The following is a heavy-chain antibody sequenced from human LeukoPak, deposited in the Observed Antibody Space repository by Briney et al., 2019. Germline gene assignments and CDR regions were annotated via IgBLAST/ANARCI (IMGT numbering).Heavy chain of an antibody. J-gene: IGHJ4*02. CDR2: INHSGST. CDR1: GGSFSGYY. CDR3: ARGTKVAAEVVPYFDY. Sequence: PSETLSLTCAVYGGSFSGYYWSWIRQPPGKGLEWIGEINHSGSTNYNPSLKSRVTISVDTSKNQFSLKLSSVTAADTAVYYCARGTKVAAEVVPYFDYWGQGTLVTVSS. V-gene: IGHV4-34*01. D-gene: IGHD6-13*01.